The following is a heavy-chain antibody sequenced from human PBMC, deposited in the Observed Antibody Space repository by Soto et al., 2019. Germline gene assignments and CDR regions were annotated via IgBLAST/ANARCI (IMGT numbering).Heavy chain of an antibody. CDR2: IYYSGST. Sequence: TQSLTCTVSGGSISSGGYYWSWIRQNPGKGLEWIGYIYYSGSTYYNPSLKSRVTISVDTSKNQFSLKLSSVTAAETAVYYCARAGGTMFCFFTPLHRWFVPWCHGTLVTVSS. CDR1: GGSISSGGYY. V-gene: IGHV4-31*03. J-gene: IGHJ5*02. D-gene: IGHD3-10*02. CDR3: ARAGGTMFCFFTPLHRWFVP.